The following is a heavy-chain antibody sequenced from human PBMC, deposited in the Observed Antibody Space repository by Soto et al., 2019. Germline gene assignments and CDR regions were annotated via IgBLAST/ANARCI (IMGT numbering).Heavy chain of an antibody. V-gene: IGHV3-11*06. CDR1: GFTFSDYY. J-gene: IGHJ6*02. CDR3: ASSITMVRGVISHYYGMDV. CDR2: ISSSSSYT. D-gene: IGHD3-10*01. Sequence: GGSLRLSCAASGFTFSDYYMSWIRQAPGKGLEWVSYISSSSSYTNYADSVKGRFTISSDNAKNSLYLQMNSLRAEDTAVYYCASSITMVRGVISHYYGMDVWGQGTTVTVSS.